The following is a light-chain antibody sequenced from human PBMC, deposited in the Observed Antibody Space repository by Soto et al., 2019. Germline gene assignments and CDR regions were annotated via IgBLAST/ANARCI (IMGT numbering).Light chain of an antibody. V-gene: IGKV3-15*01. CDR2: GAS. CDR3: QQYNNWPRT. J-gene: IGKJ1*01. Sequence: VLTQAPGTLALSPGDRATLSCRDSQIINKAYLVWYQVKPGQAPRRLIYGASTRATGIPARFSGSGSGTEFTLTISSLQSEDFAVYYCQQYNNWPRTFGQGTKVAIK. CDR1: QIINKAY.